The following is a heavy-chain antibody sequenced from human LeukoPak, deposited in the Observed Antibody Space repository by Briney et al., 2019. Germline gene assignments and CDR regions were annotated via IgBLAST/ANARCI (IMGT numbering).Heavy chain of an antibody. CDR3: ARASLQSVYFDC. Sequence: SQTLSLTCAISGDSVSSNGFAWSWIRQSPSRGLEWLGRTYYRSKWNNDYAVSVKSRITINPDTSKNQFSLQLNSVTPEDTAVYYCARASLQSVYFDCWGQGTPVTVSS. V-gene: IGHV6-1*01. CDR2: TYYRSKWNN. J-gene: IGHJ4*02. CDR1: GDSVSSNGFA.